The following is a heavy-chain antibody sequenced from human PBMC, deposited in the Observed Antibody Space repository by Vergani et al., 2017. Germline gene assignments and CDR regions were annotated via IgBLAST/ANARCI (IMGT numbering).Heavy chain of an antibody. J-gene: IGHJ6*03. CDR2: ISDNGSTI. Sequence: EVQLLESGGGLAQPGGSLRLSCAASGFTFRNYAMTWVRQAPGKGLEWVSIISDNGSTIYYADSVKGRFTISRDNAKNSLYLQMNSLRAEDTAVYYCARKLGYCSSTSCYTLLPYYYYMDVWGKGTTVTVSS. V-gene: IGHV3-48*04. CDR3: ARKLGYCSSTSCYTLLPYYYYMDV. CDR1: GFTFRNYA. D-gene: IGHD2-2*02.